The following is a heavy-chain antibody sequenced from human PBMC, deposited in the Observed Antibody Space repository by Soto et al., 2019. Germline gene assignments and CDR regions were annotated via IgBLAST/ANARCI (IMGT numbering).Heavy chain of an antibody. CDR2: INAGNGNT. CDR1: GYTFTSYA. D-gene: IGHD3-16*02. V-gene: IGHV1-3*01. CDR3: ARVGQITFGGVIVARDYFDY. J-gene: IGHJ4*02. Sequence: ASVKVSCKASGYTFTSYAMHWVRQAPGQRLEWMGWINAGNGNTKYSQKFQGRVTITRDTSASTAYMELSSLRSEDTAVYYCARVGQITFGGVIVARDYFDYWGQGTLVTVSS.